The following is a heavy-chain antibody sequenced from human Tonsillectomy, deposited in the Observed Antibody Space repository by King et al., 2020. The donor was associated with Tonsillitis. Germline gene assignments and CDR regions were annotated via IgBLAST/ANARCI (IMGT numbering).Heavy chain of an antibody. V-gene: IGHV3-49*03. J-gene: IGHJ4*02. Sequence: VQLVESGGGLVQPGRSLRLSCTASGFTFGDYAMSWFRQAPGKGLEWVGFIRSKAYGGTTEYAASVKGRFTISRDDSKSIAYLQMNSLKTEDTAVYYCTRDHVSVGGCGGDCPSPYYFDYWGQGTLVTVSS. D-gene: IGHD2-21*01. CDR1: GFTFGDYA. CDR3: TRDHVSVGGCGGDCPSPYYFDY. CDR2: IRSKAYGGTT.